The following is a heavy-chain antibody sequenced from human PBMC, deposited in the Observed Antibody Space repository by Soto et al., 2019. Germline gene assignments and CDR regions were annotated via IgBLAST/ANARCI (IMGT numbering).Heavy chain of an antibody. CDR1: GFTFSSYS. CDR2: ISSSSSTI. Sequence: EVQLVESGGGLVQPGGSLRLSCAASGFTFSSYSMNWVRQAPGKGLEWVSYISSSSSTIYYADSVKGRFTISRDNAKNSLYLQMNSLRDEDTAVYYCAREWFLEASIQNYYYYYGMDVWGQGTTVTVSS. D-gene: IGHD3-3*01. CDR3: AREWFLEASIQNYYYYYGMDV. V-gene: IGHV3-48*02. J-gene: IGHJ6*02.